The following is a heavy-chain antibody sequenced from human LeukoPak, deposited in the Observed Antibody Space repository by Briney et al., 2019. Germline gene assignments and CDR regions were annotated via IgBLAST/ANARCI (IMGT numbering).Heavy chain of an antibody. CDR2: IYHTGGT. CDR1: GYSISSDKY. Sequence: SETLSLTCEVSGYSISSDKYWGWIRLSPGKGLEWIGTIYHTGGTFYNPSLKSRVSISVDTSKNQFSLRFTSVTAADTAVYYCARSHSGWQGHNNWFDPWGQGTLVTVSS. V-gene: IGHV4-38-2*01. D-gene: IGHD6-19*01. J-gene: IGHJ5*02. CDR3: ARSHSGWQGHNNWFDP.